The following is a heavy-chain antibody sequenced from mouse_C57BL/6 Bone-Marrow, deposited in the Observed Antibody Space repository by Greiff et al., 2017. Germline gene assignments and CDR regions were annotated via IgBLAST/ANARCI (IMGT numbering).Heavy chain of an antibody. CDR1: GFTFSSYT. V-gene: IGHV5-9*01. CDR3: ARQDYGSSYDWFAY. CDR2: ISGGGGNT. J-gene: IGHJ3*01. D-gene: IGHD1-1*01. Sequence: EVKLQESGGGLVKPGGSLKLSCAASGFTFSSYTMSWVRQTPEKRLEWVATISGGGGNTYYPDSVKGRFPISRDNAKNTMYLQMSSLRSEDTAWYNCARQDYGSSYDWFAYWGQGTLVTVSA.